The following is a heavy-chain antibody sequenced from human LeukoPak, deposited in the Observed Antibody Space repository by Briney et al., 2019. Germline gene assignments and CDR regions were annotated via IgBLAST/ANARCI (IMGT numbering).Heavy chain of an antibody. CDR1: GGSFSGYY. CDR3: ARSIYGDSYIDY. D-gene: IGHD4-17*01. CDR2: INHSGCT. J-gene: IGHJ4*02. Sequence: SETLSLTCAVYGGSFSGYYWSWIRQPPGKGLEWIGEINHSGCTNYNPSLKSRVTISVDTSKNQFSLKLSSVTAADTAVYYCARSIYGDSYIDYWGQGTLVTVSS. V-gene: IGHV4-34*01.